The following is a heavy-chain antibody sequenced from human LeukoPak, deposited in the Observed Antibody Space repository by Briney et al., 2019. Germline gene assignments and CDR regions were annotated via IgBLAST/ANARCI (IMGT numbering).Heavy chain of an antibody. CDR2: ISGSGGST. D-gene: IGHD6-19*01. J-gene: IGHJ4*02. CDR1: GFTFSSYA. CDR3: AKDYSSGWYYFFDY. V-gene: IGHV3-23*01. Sequence: SGGSLRLSCAAPGFTFSSYAMSWVRQAPGKGLEWVSAISGSGGSTYYADSVKGRFTISRDNSKNTLYLQMNSLRAEDTAVYYCAKDYSSGWYYFFDYWGQGTLVTVSS.